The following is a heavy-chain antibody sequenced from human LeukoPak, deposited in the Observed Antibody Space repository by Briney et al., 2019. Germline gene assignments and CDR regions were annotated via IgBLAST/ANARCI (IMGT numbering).Heavy chain of an antibody. J-gene: IGHJ5*02. D-gene: IGHD2-2*01. CDR1: GFTVSSNF. CDR2: IYSSGSI. CDR3: ARRRDIVVVPAAYNWFDP. Sequence: PGGSLRLSCAASGFTVSSNFMSWVRQAPGKGLEWVSVIYSSGSIYYADSVKGRFTISRDNAKNSLYLQMNSLRAEDTAVYYCARRRDIVVVPAAYNWFDPWGQGTLVTVSS. V-gene: IGHV3-66*01.